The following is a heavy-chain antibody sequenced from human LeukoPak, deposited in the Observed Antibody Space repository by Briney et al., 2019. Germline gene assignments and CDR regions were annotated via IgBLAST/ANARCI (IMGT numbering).Heavy chain of an antibody. CDR3: ARARLTDYVWGRRTFDI. D-gene: IGHD3-16*01. V-gene: IGHV3-11*04. J-gene: IGHJ3*02. CDR1: GFTFSDYY. CDR2: ISSSGSTI. Sequence: GGSLRLFCAASGFTFSDYYMSWIRQAPGKGLEGVSYISSSGSTIYYADSVKGRFTISGDNAKKSLYLQMSSLRAEDTAVYYCARARLTDYVWGRRTFDIWGQGTMVTIS.